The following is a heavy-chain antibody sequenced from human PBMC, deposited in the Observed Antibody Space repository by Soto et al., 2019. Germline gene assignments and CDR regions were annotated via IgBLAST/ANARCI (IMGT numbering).Heavy chain of an antibody. D-gene: IGHD4-17*01. CDR1: GFTFSSYS. J-gene: IGHJ6*02. CDR2: ISSSSYI. Sequence: GGSLRLSCAASGFTFSSYSMNWVRQAPGKGLEWVSSISSSSYIYYADSVKGRFTISRDNAKNSLYLQMNSLRAEDTAVYYCARGYGDYYYGMDVWGQGTTVTVSS. V-gene: IGHV3-21*01. CDR3: ARGYGDYYYGMDV.